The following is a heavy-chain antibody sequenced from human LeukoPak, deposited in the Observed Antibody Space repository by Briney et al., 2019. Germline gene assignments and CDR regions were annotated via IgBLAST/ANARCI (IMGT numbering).Heavy chain of an antibody. CDR2: ISGSGGSS. CDR3: ASRDRD. Sequence: GGSLRLSCAASGFTFSTYAMSWVRQAPGKGLEWVSVISGSGGSSYYAGSVKGRFTISRDNSKNTLYLQMNSLRAEDAAVYYCASRDRDWGQGTLVTVSS. CDR1: GFTFSTYA. V-gene: IGHV3-23*01. J-gene: IGHJ4*02.